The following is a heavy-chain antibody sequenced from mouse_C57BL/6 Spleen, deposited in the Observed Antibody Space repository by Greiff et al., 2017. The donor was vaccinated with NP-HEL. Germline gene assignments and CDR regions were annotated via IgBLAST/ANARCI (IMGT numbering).Heavy chain of an antibody. D-gene: IGHD1-1*01. J-gene: IGHJ2*01. CDR2: IYPGDGDT. V-gene: IGHV1-82*01. CDR3: ARNHYGSSYFDY. Sequence: QVQLQQSGPELVKPGASVKISCKASGYAFSSSWMNWVKQRPGKGLEWIGRIYPGDGDTNYNGKFKGTATLTADKSSSTAYMQLSSLTSEDSAVYFCARNHYGSSYFDYWGQGTTLTVSS. CDR1: GYAFSSSW.